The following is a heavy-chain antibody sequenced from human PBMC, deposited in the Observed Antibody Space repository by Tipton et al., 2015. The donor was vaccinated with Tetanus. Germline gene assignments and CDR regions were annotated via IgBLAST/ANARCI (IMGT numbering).Heavy chain of an antibody. D-gene: IGHD3-22*01. J-gene: IGHJ4*02. CDR3: AGHSSGYFTFFDY. Sequence: TLSLTCTVSGVSIADNTNYWGWIRQSPGKGLEWIGSIYFSGDTYSNPSLKSRPTISVDTSRNQFSLRLSSVTAADTAVYYCAGHSSGYFTFFDYWGQGTLVTASS. V-gene: IGHV4-39*01. CDR2: IYFSGDT. CDR1: GVSIADNTNY.